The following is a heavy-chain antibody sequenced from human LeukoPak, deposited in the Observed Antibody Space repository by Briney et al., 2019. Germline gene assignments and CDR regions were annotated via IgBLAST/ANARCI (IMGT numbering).Heavy chain of an antibody. J-gene: IGHJ3*02. CDR3: ASPKDFGRATNWPDAFDI. CDR2: ISSSSSYI. V-gene: IGHV3-21*01. CDR1: GFTFSSYS. D-gene: IGHD5-24*01. Sequence: PGGSLRLSCAASGFTFSSYSMNWVRQAPGKGLEWVSSISSSSSYIYYADSVKGRFTISRDNAKNSLYLQMNSLRAEDTAVYYCASPKDFGRATNWPDAFDIWGQGTMVTVSS.